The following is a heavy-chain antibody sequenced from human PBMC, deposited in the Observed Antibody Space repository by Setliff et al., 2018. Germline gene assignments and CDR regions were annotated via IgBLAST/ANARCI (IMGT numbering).Heavy chain of an antibody. D-gene: IGHD3-16*01. CDR2: IYYSGST. V-gene: IGHV4-59*01. J-gene: IGHJ4*02. CDR3: ARLRGAFDY. Sequence: SETLSLTCTVSGGSISSYYWSWIRQPPGKRLEWIGYIYYSGSTNYNPPLGSRVTISVDTSKNQFSLRLNSATAADTAVYYCARLRGAFDYWGQGTLVTVSS. CDR1: GGSISSYY.